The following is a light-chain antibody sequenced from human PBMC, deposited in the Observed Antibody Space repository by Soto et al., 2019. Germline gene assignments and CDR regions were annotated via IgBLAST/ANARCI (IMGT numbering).Light chain of an antibody. CDR3: QQYGSPPFT. CDR2: GAS. Sequence: DIVLSQSPGTLSLSPGERATLSCRASQSISSSYLAWFQQKPGQSPRLLIYGASSRPTGIPDRFSGSGSGTDFTLAISRLEPEDFALYYCQQYGSPPFTFGGETKVEIK. CDR1: QSISSSY. V-gene: IGKV3-20*01. J-gene: IGKJ4*01.